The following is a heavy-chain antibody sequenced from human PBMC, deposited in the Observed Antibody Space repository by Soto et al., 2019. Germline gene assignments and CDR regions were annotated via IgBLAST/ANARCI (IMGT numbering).Heavy chain of an antibody. CDR1: GFFFSTYA. D-gene: IGHD4-17*01. CDR3: AHPRGYGVFDAVDI. CDR2: ISNNGYDT. Sequence: AGSLRLCCAASGFFFSTYAMNWVRQAPGKGLEWVSAISNNGYDTYYAESVRGRFTISRDNSINTMYLQMSRLRTEDTAVYYCAHPRGYGVFDAVDIWGQGTMVTVS. J-gene: IGHJ3*02. V-gene: IGHV3-23*01.